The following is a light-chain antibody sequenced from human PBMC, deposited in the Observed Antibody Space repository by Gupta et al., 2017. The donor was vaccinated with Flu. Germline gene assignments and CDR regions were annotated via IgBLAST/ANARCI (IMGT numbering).Light chain of an antibody. CDR1: SSNIGSNT. CDR3: AAGDDSRNGGV. V-gene: IGLV1-44*01. CDR2: SDD. Sequence: SVLTQPPSASGTPGQRVTISCSGSSSNIGSNTVNWYQQLPGAAPRLLMYSDDQRPSGVPDRFSGSKSGTSAALAISGLQAEDEAVYHCAAGDDSRNGGVFGGGTKLTVL. J-gene: IGLJ3*02.